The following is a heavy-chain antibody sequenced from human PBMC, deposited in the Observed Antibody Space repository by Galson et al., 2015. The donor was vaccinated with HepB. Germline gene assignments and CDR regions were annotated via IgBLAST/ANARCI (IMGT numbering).Heavy chain of an antibody. Sequence: CAISGDSVSSNTAAWNWVRQSPSRGLEWLGRKYYRSKWYYDYEVSVKSRITINADTSKNQFSLQLNSVTPEYTAVDFCAIDGLTGTTRRGPWFDCWGQGTLVTVSS. D-gene: IGHD1-20*01. CDR1: GDSVSSNTAA. CDR2: KYYRSKWYY. CDR3: AIDGLTGTTRRGPWFDC. J-gene: IGHJ4*02. V-gene: IGHV6-1*01.